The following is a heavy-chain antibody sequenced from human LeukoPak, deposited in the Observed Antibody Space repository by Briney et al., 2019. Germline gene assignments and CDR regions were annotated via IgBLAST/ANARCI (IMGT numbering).Heavy chain of an antibody. V-gene: IGHV3-23*01. Sequence: PGGSLRLSCAASGFTFSSYWMSWVRQAPGKGLKWVSDISGGGGSTFYADSVKGRFTISRDNAKNTLYLQMNSLRAEDTAVYYCARDKWWGQGTLVTVSS. CDR2: ISGGGGST. CDR3: ARDKW. J-gene: IGHJ4*02. CDR1: GFTFSSYW. D-gene: IGHD1-26*01.